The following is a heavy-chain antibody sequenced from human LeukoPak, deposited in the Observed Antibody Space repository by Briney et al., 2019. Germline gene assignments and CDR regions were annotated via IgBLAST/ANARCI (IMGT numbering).Heavy chain of an antibody. CDR3: ASYGDLQYFQH. CDR2: IYYSGST. CDR1: GGSISSGDYY. D-gene: IGHD4-17*01. J-gene: IGHJ1*01. V-gene: IGHV4-30-4*08. Sequence: PSGTLSPTCTVSGGSISSGDYYWSRIRQPPGKGLEWIGYIYYSGSTYYNPSLKSRVTISVDTSKNQFSLKLSSVTAADTAVYYCASYGDLQYFQHWGQGTLVTVSS.